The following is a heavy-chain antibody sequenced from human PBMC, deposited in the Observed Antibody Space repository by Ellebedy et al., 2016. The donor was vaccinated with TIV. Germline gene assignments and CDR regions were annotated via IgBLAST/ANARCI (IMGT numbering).Heavy chain of an antibody. CDR2: IYYSGST. Sequence: SETLSLTXTVSGGSISSYYWSWIRQPPGKGLEWIGYIYYSGSTNYNPSLKSRVTISVDTSKNQFSLKLSSVTAADTAVYYCASKSKYYYYYMDVWGKGTTVTVSS. V-gene: IGHV4-59*12. CDR3: ASKSKYYYYYMDV. CDR1: GGSISSYY. J-gene: IGHJ6*03.